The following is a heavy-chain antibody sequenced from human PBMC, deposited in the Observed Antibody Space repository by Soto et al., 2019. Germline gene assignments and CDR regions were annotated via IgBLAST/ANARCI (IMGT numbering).Heavy chain of an antibody. J-gene: IGHJ5*01. CDR2: ILPLYGPA. Sequence: QEHLVQSGAEVKESGSSVKVSCKASGRTFSTSVISWVRQAPGQGLEWMGGILPLYGPATYAQKFQGRVTIIADTATNTAYMELSSLRSEETAVYYCATEKIVSTITTRGPFDSWGQGTPVTVSS. CDR3: ATEKIVSTITTRGPFDS. V-gene: IGHV1-69*06. CDR1: GRTFSTSV. D-gene: IGHD4-4*01.